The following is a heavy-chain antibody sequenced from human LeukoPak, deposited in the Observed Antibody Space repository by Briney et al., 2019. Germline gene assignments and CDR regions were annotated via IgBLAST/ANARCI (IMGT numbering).Heavy chain of an antibody. Sequence: SETLSLTCTVSGGSISSSSYYWSWIRQSPGKGLEWIGEINHRGSTNYNQSLKSRVTISVDPPKNQFSLKLSSVTAADTAVYYCARHWYYSGSGSYYKRNWFDPWGQGTLVTVSS. J-gene: IGHJ5*02. CDR2: INHRGST. CDR1: GGSISSSSYY. CDR3: ARHWYYSGSGSYYKRNWFDP. D-gene: IGHD3-10*01. V-gene: IGHV4-39*01.